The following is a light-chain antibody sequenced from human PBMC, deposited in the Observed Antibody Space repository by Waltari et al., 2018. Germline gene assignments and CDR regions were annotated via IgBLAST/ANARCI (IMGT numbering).Light chain of an antibody. J-gene: IGLJ3*02. CDR3: LLYMGSGIWV. CDR2: KGN. Sequence: QPVVTQEPSLSVYPGGTVTLTCALSSGSLSDTSYASWYQQTPGQPPRTLVYKGNRLSSGVPDRFSGSILGNKAALTITGAQADDESDYYCLLYMGSGIWVFGGGTKLTVL. CDR1: SGSLSDTSY. V-gene: IGLV8-61*01.